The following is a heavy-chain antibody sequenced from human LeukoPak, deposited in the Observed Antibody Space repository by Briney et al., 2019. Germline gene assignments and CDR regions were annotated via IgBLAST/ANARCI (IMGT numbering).Heavy chain of an antibody. D-gene: IGHD6-13*01. V-gene: IGHV3-33*01. CDR2: IWYDGSNK. J-gene: IGHJ2*01. CDR3: ARDREAAAQVPFDL. CDR1: GFTFSSYG. Sequence: GGSLRLSCAASGFTFSSYGMHWVRQAPGKGLEWVAVIWYDGSNKYYADSVKGRFTIFRDNSKNTLYLQMNSLRAEDTAVYYCARDREAAAQVPFDLWGRGTLVTVSS.